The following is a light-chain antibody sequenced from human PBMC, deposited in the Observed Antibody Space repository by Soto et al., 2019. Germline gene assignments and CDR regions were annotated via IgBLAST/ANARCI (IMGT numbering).Light chain of an antibody. V-gene: IGKV1-5*01. J-gene: IGKJ1*01. CDR3: QQYHTDWT. CDR2: AAS. Sequence: DFQMTQSPSTLSASVGDRVTITCRASESIDNWLAWYQQKPGKAPKLLIFAASTLIRGVPSRFSGRGSGTEFTLTISSLRVDDYATFYCQQYHTDWTFGQGTKVDI. CDR1: ESIDNW.